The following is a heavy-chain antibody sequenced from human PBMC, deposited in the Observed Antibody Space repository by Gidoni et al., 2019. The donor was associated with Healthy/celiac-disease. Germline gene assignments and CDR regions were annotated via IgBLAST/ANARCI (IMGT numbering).Heavy chain of an antibody. V-gene: IGHV3-23*01. Sequence: EVQLLESGGGLVQPGGSLRLSCAVSAFTFSSYAMSWVRQAPGKGLEWVSATSDSGGSTYYADSLKGRFTISRDNTKNTLYLQMNSPGAEDTAEYYCANKLMHYYDTPDYWGQGTLVTVSS. CDR2: TSDSGGST. CDR3: ANKLMHYYDTPDY. J-gene: IGHJ4*02. CDR1: AFTFSSYA. D-gene: IGHD3-22*01.